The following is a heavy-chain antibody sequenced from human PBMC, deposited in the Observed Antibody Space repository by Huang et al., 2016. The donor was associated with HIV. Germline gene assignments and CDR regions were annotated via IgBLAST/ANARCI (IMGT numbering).Heavy chain of an antibody. Sequence: QSGAEVKKPGESLKISCKGSGYRFRSNWIGWVRQMPGKGLEWMGIIYPGDSDTRYSPSFQGQVTISAGKSINTAYLQWSSLKASDTAMYYCARLIGSPSFYYGLDVWGQGTTVTVSS. CDR2: IYPGDSDT. CDR3: ARLIGSPSFYYGLDV. D-gene: IGHD3-10*01. V-gene: IGHV5-51*01. J-gene: IGHJ6*02. CDR1: GYRFRSNW.